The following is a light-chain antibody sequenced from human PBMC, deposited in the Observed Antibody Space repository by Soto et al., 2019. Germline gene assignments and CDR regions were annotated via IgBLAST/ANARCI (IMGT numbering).Light chain of an antibody. J-gene: IGLJ1*01. CDR3: ISYTSSATYV. Sequence: QSALTQPASVSGSPGQSITISCTGTSTDVGGYKYVSWYQQRPGKAPKLLLYDVASRPSGVSDRFSGSKSGNTASLIISGLQAEDEADYYCISYTSSATYVFGAGTKLTVL. CDR1: STDVGGYKY. V-gene: IGLV2-14*01. CDR2: DVA.